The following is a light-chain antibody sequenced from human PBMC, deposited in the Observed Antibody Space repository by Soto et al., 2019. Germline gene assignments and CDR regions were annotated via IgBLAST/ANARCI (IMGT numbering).Light chain of an antibody. J-gene: IGLJ1*01. V-gene: IGLV2-14*01. CDR2: EVS. CDR1: STDIGRYMY. Sequence: QSVLTQPASVSGSPGQSITISCTGTSTDIGRYMYISWYQHHPGKAPKLLISEVSRRPLGLSNRFSGSKSGNTAYLTISGLQAEDEADYYCCSYTTNITDVFGSGTKLTVL. CDR3: CSYTTNITDV.